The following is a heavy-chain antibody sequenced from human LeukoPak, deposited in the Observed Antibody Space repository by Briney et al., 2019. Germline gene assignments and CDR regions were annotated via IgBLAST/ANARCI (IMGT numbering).Heavy chain of an antibody. Sequence: SETLSLTCTVSGGSISSYYWSWIRQPPGKGLEWIGYIYYSGSTNYNPSLKSRVTISVDTSKNQFSLKLSSVTAADTAVYYCARGPRAYYFDYWSQGTLVTVSS. CDR3: ARGPRAYYFDY. CDR1: GGSISSYY. J-gene: IGHJ4*02. CDR2: IYYSGST. V-gene: IGHV4-59*01.